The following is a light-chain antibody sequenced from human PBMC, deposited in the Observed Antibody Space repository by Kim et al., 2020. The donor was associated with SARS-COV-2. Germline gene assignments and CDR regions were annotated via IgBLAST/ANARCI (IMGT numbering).Light chain of an antibody. Sequence: SMSQGERAPRACRASQSVSTSLGWYQQKSGQAPRLLIYDASNRATGIPARFSGSGSGTDFTLTISSLEPEDFAVYYCQQRSKWPLTFGGGTKVEIK. CDR2: DAS. CDR3: QQRSKWPLT. J-gene: IGKJ4*01. CDR1: QSVSTS. V-gene: IGKV3-11*01.